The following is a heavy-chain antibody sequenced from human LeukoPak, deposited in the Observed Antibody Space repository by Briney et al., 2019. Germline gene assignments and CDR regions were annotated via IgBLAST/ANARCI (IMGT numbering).Heavy chain of an antibody. Sequence: ASVKVSCKASGYTFTGYYIHWVRQAPGQGLEWMGWINPNSGGTNSAQKFQGRVTMTRDTSISTAYMNLSSLGSDDTAIYYCARGSGYDSFVDYWGQGTLVTVSS. V-gene: IGHV1-2*02. D-gene: IGHD5-12*01. J-gene: IGHJ4*02. CDR3: ARGSGYDSFVDY. CDR1: GYTFTGYY. CDR2: INPNSGGT.